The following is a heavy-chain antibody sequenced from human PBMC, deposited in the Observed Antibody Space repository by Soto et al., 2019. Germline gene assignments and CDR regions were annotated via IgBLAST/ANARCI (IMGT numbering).Heavy chain of an antibody. Sequence: SETLSLTCTVSGGSISSSSYYWGWIRQPPGKGLEWIGSIYYSGSTHYNPALKSRVTMSADTSKNQFSLKLSSVTAADTAVYYCARPTYSSNWYPDYWGQGTLVTVS. J-gene: IGHJ4*02. CDR2: IYYSGST. CDR1: GGSISSSSYY. D-gene: IGHD6-13*01. V-gene: IGHV4-39*01. CDR3: ARPTYSSNWYPDY.